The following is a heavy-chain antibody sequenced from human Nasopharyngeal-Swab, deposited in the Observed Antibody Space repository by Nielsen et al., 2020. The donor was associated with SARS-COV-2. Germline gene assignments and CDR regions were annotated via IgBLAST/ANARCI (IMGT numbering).Heavy chain of an antibody. D-gene: IGHD2-2*01. CDR2: IYSAGQT. J-gene: IGHJ4*02. Sequence: GESLKISCAASGFTVSGNFMTWVRQAPGKGLEWVSVIYSAGQTNYADSVKGRFTISRDNSKNTLYLQMNSLRAEDPAVYYCAKTLWGYCSSTSCWGFDYWGQGTLVTVSS. V-gene: IGHV3-53*01. CDR3: AKTLWGYCSSTSCWGFDY. CDR1: GFTVSGNF.